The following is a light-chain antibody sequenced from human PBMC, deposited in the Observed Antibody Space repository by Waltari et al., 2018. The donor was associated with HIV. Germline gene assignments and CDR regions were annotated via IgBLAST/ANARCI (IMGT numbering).Light chain of an antibody. CDR2: EVT. CDR3: SSYAGSNNLV. CDR1: SSDVGSYKY. Sequence: QSALTQPPSASGSPGQSVTISCTGTSSDVGSYKYVSWYQKHPGKAPKLMIYEVTKRPSGVPDRFSGSKSGNTASLTVSGLQAEDEADYYCSSYAGSNNLVFGGGTKLTVL. J-gene: IGLJ2*01. V-gene: IGLV2-8*01.